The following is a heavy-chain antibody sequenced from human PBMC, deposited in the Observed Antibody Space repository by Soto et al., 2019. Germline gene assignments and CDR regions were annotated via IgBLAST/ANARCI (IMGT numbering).Heavy chain of an antibody. Sequence: PSEILSSTCTVACVAIRGHSWRWVGQPPGKGLEWIGYIYSSGITNYNPSLKSRVTISVDTSKNQFSLRLSSVTAADTAVYYCARRHGTVALRGVFDYWGQGTLVTVS. V-gene: IGHV4-59*08. CDR3: ARRHGTVALRGVFDY. CDR1: CVAIRGHS. CDR2: IYSSGIT. D-gene: IGHD4-17*01. J-gene: IGHJ4*02.